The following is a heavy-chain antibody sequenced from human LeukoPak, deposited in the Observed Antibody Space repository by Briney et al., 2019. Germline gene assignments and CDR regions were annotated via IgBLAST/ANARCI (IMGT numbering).Heavy chain of an antibody. D-gene: IGHD3-3*01. V-gene: IGHV4-59*08. CDR3: ARHPYDFWSGSQYYYYMDV. J-gene: IGHJ6*03. CDR1: GGSISGYY. Sequence: PSETLSLTCTVSGGSISGYYWSWIRQPPGKGLEWIGYIYYRGSTNYNPSLMSRASISVDTSKNQFSLKLSSVTAADTAVYYCARHPYDFWSGSQYYYYMDVWGKGTTVTVSS. CDR2: IYYRGST.